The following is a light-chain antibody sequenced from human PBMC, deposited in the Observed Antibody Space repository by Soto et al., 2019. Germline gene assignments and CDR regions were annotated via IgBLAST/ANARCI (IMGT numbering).Light chain of an antibody. CDR3: QQYYTTPWT. CDR2: WAS. V-gene: IGKV4-1*01. J-gene: IGKJ1*01. CDR1: ESVVSNY. Sequence: EIVLTQSPGTLSLSPGERATLSCRATESVVSNYLAWYQQKPGQPPKALIYWASTRESGVPDRFSGSGSGTDFTLTISSLQAEDVAVYYCQQYYTTPWTFGQGTKVDIK.